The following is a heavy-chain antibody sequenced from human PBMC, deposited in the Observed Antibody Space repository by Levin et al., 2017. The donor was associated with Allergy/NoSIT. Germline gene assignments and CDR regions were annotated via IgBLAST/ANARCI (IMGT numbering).Heavy chain of an antibody. V-gene: IGHV4-34*01. Sequence: PSETLSLTCAVYGGSFSGYYWSWIRQPPGKGLVWIGEINHSGSTNYNPSLKSRVTISVDTSKNQFSLKLSSVTAADTAVYYCARFYGSGADAFDIWGQGTMVTVSS. D-gene: IGHD3-10*01. CDR1: GGSFSGYY. J-gene: IGHJ3*02. CDR2: INHSGST. CDR3: ARFYGSGADAFDI.